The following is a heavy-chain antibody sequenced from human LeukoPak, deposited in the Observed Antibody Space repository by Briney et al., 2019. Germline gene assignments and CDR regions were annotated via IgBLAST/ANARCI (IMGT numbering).Heavy chain of an antibody. CDR3: AHRLGFGELRSPSFDY. CDR1: GISLSTRGVG. V-gene: IGHV2-5*02. D-gene: IGHD3-10*01. CDR2: LYWDEDK. J-gene: IGHJ4*02. Sequence: SGPTLSHPTHPLTLTCTFSGISLSTRGVGGGWIRQPPGKALEWLALLYWDEDKRYIPSLKSRPPITKDTSKNQVVLTMNNMDPADTSTHCCAHRLGFGELRSPSFDYWGEGPRDTVS.